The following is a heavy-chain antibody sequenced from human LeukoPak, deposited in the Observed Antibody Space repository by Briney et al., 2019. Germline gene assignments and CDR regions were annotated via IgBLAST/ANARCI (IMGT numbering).Heavy chain of an antibody. CDR2: IDPSDSYT. Sequence: PGEPLRISFKGSGYRFTSYWISWVRQMPGKGVEWMGRIDPSDSYTNYSPSFQGHVTISADKSISTAYLQWSSLKASDTAMYYCARPILTGYYSDAFDIWGQGTMVTVSS. V-gene: IGHV5-10-1*01. CDR1: GYRFTSYW. D-gene: IGHD3-9*01. CDR3: ARPILTGYYSDAFDI. J-gene: IGHJ3*02.